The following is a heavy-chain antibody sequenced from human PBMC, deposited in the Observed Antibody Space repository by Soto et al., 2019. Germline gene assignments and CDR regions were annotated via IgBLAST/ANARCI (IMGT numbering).Heavy chain of an antibody. CDR1: GFTFSSYA. V-gene: IGHV3-23*01. CDR2: ISGSGGST. Sequence: LRLSCPASGFTFSSYAMSWVRQAPGKGLEWVSAISGSGGSTYYADSVKGRFTISRDNSKNTLYLQMNSLRAEDTAVYYCAKPPKRGIVGAFNIWGQGTMVTVSS. D-gene: IGHD3-22*01. J-gene: IGHJ3*02. CDR3: AKPPKRGIVGAFNI.